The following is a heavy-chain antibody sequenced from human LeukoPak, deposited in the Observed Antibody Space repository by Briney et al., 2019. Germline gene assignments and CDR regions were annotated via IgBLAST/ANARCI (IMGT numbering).Heavy chain of an antibody. D-gene: IGHD6-13*01. CDR3: ATGGYGYLGYYYMDV. CDR1: GYTLTELS. Sequence: ASVTVSCKVSGYTLTELSMHWVRQAPGKGLEGMGGFDPEDCETIYAQKFQGRVTTPEHTSTDTAYTELSSLRSEDTAVYCCATGGYGYLGYYYMDVWGKGTTVTISS. J-gene: IGHJ6*03. CDR2: FDPEDCET. V-gene: IGHV1-24*01.